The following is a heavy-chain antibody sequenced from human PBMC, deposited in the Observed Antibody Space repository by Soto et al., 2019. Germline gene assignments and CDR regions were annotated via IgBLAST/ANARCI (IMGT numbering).Heavy chain of an antibody. CDR3: AKDYSTVTTDPLSVVLFDY. D-gene: IGHD4-17*01. CDR1: GFTFSSYG. V-gene: IGHV3-23*01. CDR2: ITSDGRT. Sequence: GGSLRLSCAASGFTFSSYGMSWVRKSPGKGLEWVSIITSDGRTYYADSVKGRFTISRDNSKNTVYPQMNSLRAEDTAVYYCAKDYSTVTTDPLSVVLFDYWGQGALVTVSS. J-gene: IGHJ4*02.